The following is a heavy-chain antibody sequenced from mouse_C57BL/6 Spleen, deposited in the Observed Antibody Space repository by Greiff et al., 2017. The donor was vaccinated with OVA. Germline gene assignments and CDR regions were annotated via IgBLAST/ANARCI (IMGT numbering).Heavy chain of an antibody. V-gene: IGHV1-81*01. D-gene: IGHD1-1*01. CDR2: IYPRSGNT. CDR3: ADGSSYYAMGY. CDR1: GYTFTSYD. J-gene: IGHJ4*01. Sequence: VQLQQSGAELARPGASVKLSCKASGYTFTSYDISWVKQRTGQGLEWIGEIYPRSGNTYYNEKFKGKATLTADKSSSTAYMELRSLTSEDSAVYFCADGSSYYAMGYWGQGATVTVAS.